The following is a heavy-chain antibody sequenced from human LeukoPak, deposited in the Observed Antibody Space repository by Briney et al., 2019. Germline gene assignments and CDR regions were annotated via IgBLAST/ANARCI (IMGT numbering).Heavy chain of an antibody. CDR3: ARGRWLRCFDY. V-gene: IGHV4-34*01. CDR1: GGSFSGYY. J-gene: IGHJ4*02. Sequence: SETLSLTCAVYGGSFSGYYWSWIRQPPGKGLEWIGEINHSGSTNYNPSLKSRVTISVDTSKNQFSLKLSSVTAADTAVYYCARGRWLRCFDYWGQGTLVTVSS. D-gene: IGHD5-24*01. CDR2: INHSGST.